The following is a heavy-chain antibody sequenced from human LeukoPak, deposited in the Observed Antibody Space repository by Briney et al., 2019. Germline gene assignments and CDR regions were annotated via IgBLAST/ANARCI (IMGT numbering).Heavy chain of an antibody. V-gene: IGHV3-48*04. CDR2: ITSSSTV. D-gene: IGHD5-18*01. Sequence: PGGSLRLSCAASGFTFSNYSMNWVRQAPGKGLEWVSYITSSSTVYYAGSVKGRFTISRDNAKNSLFLQMNSLRAEDTAVYYCAREGYSYGYLFGPFDYWGQGTLVTVSS. J-gene: IGHJ4*02. CDR3: AREGYSYGYLFGPFDY. CDR1: GFTFSNYS.